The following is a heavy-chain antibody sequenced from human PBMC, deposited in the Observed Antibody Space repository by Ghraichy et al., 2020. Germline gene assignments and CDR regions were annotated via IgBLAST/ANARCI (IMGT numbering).Heavy chain of an antibody. CDR2: ISSDGTTI. CDR1: GFFSVYS. CDR3: ARHPGD. J-gene: IGHJ4*02. Sequence: GGSLRLSCSASGFFSVYSMNWVRQAPGEGLEGVAYISSDGTTIHDADSVKGRFTIYRDNAKKSLFLQMNSLSAEDTAVYYCARHPGDWGQGTLATFSS. V-gene: IGHV3-48*01.